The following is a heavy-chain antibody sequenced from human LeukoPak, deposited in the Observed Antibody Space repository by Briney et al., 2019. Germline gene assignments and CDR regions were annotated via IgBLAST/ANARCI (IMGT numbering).Heavy chain of an antibody. V-gene: IGHV4-30-2*01. Sequence: SETLSLTCAVSGGSISSGGYSWSWIRQPPGKGLEWIGYIYHSGSTYYNPSLKSRVTISVDRSKNQFSLKLSSVTAADTAVYYCARGGFVGPFDYWGQGTLVTVSS. J-gene: IGHJ4*02. D-gene: IGHD3-10*01. CDR2: IYHSGST. CDR1: GGSISSGGYS. CDR3: ARGGFVGPFDY.